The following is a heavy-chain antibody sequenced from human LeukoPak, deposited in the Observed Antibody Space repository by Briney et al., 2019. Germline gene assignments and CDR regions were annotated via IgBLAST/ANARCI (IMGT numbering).Heavy chain of an antibody. CDR1: GYTFTGYY. J-gene: IGHJ4*02. CDR2: INPNSGGT. D-gene: IGHD6-19*01. V-gene: IGHV1-2*02. Sequence: ASVKVSCTASGYTFTGYYMHWVRQAPGQGLEWMGWINPNSGGTNYAQKFQGRVTMTRDTSISTAYMELSRLRSDDTAVYYCARDRPGYSSGWYSDYWGQGALVTVSS. CDR3: ARDRPGYSSGWYSDY.